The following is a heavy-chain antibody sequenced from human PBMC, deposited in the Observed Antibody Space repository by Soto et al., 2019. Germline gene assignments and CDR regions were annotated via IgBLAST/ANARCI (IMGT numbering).Heavy chain of an antibody. Sequence: GESLKISCKGSGYSFTNYWIGWVRQMPGKGLELMGIIYPGDSDTRYSPSFQGQVTISADKSISTAYLQWSSLKASDTAMYYCARPAAAGKYYYGMDAWGQGTTVTAS. CDR3: ARPAAAGKYYYGMDA. D-gene: IGHD6-13*01. V-gene: IGHV5-51*01. CDR2: IYPGDSDT. J-gene: IGHJ6*02. CDR1: GYSFTNYW.